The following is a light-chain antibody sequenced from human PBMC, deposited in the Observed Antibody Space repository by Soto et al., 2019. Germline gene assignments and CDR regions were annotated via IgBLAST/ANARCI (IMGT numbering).Light chain of an antibody. V-gene: IGKV3-11*01. CDR3: QQRSNWPPLFT. CDR2: DAS. Sequence: EIVLTQSPATLSLSPGERATLSCRASQSVSSYLAWYQQKPGQAPRLLIYDASNRATGIPGRFSGSGSGTDFTLTISSLEPEDFAVYYCQQRSNWPPLFTFGPGTKVDIK. J-gene: IGKJ3*01. CDR1: QSVSSY.